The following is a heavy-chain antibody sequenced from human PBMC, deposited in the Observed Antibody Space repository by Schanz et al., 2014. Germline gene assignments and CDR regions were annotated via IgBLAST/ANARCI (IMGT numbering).Heavy chain of an antibody. V-gene: IGHV3-11*05. CDR2: ISSSGSYT. D-gene: IGHD6-13*01. J-gene: IGHJ4*02. CDR3: ARLDSSSWYPRY. Sequence: QVQLVESGGGLVKTGGSLRLSCAASGFTFSDYYMSWIRQAPGKGLEWVSYISSSGSYTNYADSVKGRFTTSRDNGKKSMYLQMNSLRAEDTAVYYCARLDSSSWYPRYWGQGTLVTVSS. CDR1: GFTFSDYY.